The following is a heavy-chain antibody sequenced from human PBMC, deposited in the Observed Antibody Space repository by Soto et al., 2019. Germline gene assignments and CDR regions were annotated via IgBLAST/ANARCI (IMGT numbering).Heavy chain of an antibody. CDR1: GESFSGHF. J-gene: IGHJ4*02. V-gene: IGHV4-34*01. CDR2: IDYSGAT. D-gene: IGHD3-10*02. CDR3: ARGGTTPSMFFFDY. Sequence: QVQLHQWGTGLLKPSETLSPTCSVSGESFSGHFWTWIRQPPGKGLEWIGEIDYSGATHYNASVKSRVSLSVDTTKKQVSLKVTSVTAADTAVYYCARGGTTPSMFFFDYWGQGTLVIVSS.